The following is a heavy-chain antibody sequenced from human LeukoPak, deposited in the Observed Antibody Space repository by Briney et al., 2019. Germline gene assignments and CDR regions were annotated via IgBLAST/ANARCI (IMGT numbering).Heavy chain of an antibody. CDR2: ISGSGGST. CDR3: AKVGDRYDSSGWYGGYYFDY. V-gene: IGHV3-23*01. D-gene: IGHD6-19*01. J-gene: IGHJ4*02. CDR1: GFTFSSYA. Sequence: GGSLRLSCAASGFTFSSYAMSWVRQAPGKGLEWVSAISGSGGSTYYADSVKGRFTISRDNSKNTLYLQMNSLRAEDTAVYYCAKVGDRYDSSGWYGGYYFDYWGQGTLVTVSS.